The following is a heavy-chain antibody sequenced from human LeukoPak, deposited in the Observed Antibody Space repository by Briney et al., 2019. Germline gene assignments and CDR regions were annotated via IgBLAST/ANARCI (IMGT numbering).Heavy chain of an antibody. Sequence: ASVKVSCKASGGTFSSYAISWVRQAPGQGLEWMGGIIPIFGTANYAQKFQGRVTITADESTSTAYMELSSLRSEDTAVYYCAREIGRGGLYEGFDYWGQGTLVTVSS. J-gene: IGHJ4*02. V-gene: IGHV1-69*13. CDR2: IIPIFGTA. D-gene: IGHD5-24*01. CDR1: GGTFSSYA. CDR3: AREIGRGGLYEGFDY.